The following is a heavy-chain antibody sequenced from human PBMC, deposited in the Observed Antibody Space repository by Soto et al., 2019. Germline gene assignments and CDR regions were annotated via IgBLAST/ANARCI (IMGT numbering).Heavy chain of an antibody. CDR2: MNPNSGNT. J-gene: IGHJ6*02. D-gene: IGHD3-3*01. CDR3: ARAFGFWSGLDV. V-gene: IGHV1-8*01. Sequence: GASVKVSCKASGYTFTSYDINWVRQATGQGLEWMGWMNPNSGNTGYAQKLQGRVTMTRNTSISTAYMELSSLRSEDTAVYYCARAFGFWSGLDVWGQGTTVTVSS. CDR1: GYTFTSYD.